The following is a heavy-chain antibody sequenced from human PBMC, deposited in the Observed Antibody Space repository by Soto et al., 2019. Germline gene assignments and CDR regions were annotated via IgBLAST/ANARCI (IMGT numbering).Heavy chain of an antibody. CDR3: AHRSCSGTNCFSLNWFDP. Sequence: SGPTLVNPTQTLTLTCTFSGFSLSTNAVGVGWIRQPPGRALEWLALIYWDDDKRYSPSLRSRLTITKDTSKNQVVLKMINMDPVDTATYYCAHRSCSGTNCFSLNWFDPWGQGTPVTVSS. J-gene: IGHJ5*02. V-gene: IGHV2-5*02. D-gene: IGHD2-2*01. CDR1: GFSLSTNAVG. CDR2: IYWDDDK.